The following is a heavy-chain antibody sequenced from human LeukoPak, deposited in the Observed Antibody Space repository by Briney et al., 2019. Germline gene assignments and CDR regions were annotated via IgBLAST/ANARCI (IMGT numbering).Heavy chain of an antibody. D-gene: IGHD6-6*01. CDR1: GGSISSSSYY. CDR2: IYYTGST. V-gene: IGHV4-39*01. CDR3: TSEISSASNY. J-gene: IGHJ4*02. Sequence: SETLSLTCTVSGGSISSSSYYWGWIRQPPGEGLEWIGSIYYTGSTYYSPSLKSRVTISADTSKNEFSLKLSSVTAADTAVYYCTSEISSASNYRGQGTLVTVSS.